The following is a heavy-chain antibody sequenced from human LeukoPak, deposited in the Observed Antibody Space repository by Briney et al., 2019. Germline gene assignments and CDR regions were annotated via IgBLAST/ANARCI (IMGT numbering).Heavy chain of an antibody. Sequence: SETLSLTCAVSGYSISSSYYWGWIRQPPGKGLEWIGSIYHSGSTYYNPSLKSRVTISVDTSKNQFSLKLSSVTAADTAVYYCAREIPDYASYYYMDVWGKGTTVTVSS. V-gene: IGHV4-38-2*02. J-gene: IGHJ6*03. CDR2: IYHSGST. CDR3: AREIPDYASYYYMDV. D-gene: IGHD4-17*01. CDR1: GYSISSSYY.